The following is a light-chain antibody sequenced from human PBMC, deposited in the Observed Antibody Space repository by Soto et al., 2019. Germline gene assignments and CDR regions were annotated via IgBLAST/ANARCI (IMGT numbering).Light chain of an antibody. J-gene: IGLJ1*01. V-gene: IGLV2-14*01. CDR2: EVS. CDR3: SSYRSSSIVV. Sequence: QSVLTQPASVSGSPGQSITISCTGTSSDVGSYKFVSWHQHHPGKAPKLMIYEVSNRPLGVSNRFSGSKSGNTASLTISGLQAEDEAEYYCSSYRSSSIVVFGTGTKVTVL. CDR1: SSDVGSYKF.